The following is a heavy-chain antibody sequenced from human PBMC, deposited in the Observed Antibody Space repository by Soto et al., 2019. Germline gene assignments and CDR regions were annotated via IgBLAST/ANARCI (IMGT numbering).Heavy chain of an antibody. Sequence: QVQLVQSGAAVKQPGASVKVSCKASGYTFTSYDINWVRQATGQGLEWMGWMNPNSGNTGDAQKFQGRVTMTRNTSIGTADMELSSLRSEDTAVYYCARERAAAGTAGFDPWGQGTLVTVSS. J-gene: IGHJ5*02. CDR2: MNPNSGNT. D-gene: IGHD6-13*01. CDR1: GYTFTSYD. V-gene: IGHV1-8*01. CDR3: ARERAAAGTAGFDP.